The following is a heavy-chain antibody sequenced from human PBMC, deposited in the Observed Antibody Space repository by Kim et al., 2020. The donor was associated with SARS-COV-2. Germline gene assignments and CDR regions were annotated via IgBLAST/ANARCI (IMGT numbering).Heavy chain of an antibody. D-gene: IGHD2-2*01. J-gene: IGHJ4*02. CDR1: GFTFSSYA. CDR2: ISGIGGST. CDR3: AKGSCSSTSCMGDY. Sequence: GGSLRLSCAASGFTFSSYAMSWVRQAPGKGLEWVSAISGIGGSTYYADSVKGRFTISRDNSKNTLYLQMNSLRAEDTAVYYCAKGSCSSTSCMGDYWGQGTLVTVSS. V-gene: IGHV3-23*01.